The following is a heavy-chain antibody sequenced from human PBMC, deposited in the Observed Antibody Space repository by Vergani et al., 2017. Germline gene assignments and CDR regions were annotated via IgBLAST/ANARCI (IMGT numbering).Heavy chain of an antibody. J-gene: IGHJ4*02. CDR3: ARXISGYNWNSDYFDY. D-gene: IGHD1-7*01. Sequence: QVQLQESGPGLVKPSQTLSLTCTVSGGSISSGDYYWSWIRQPPGKGLEWIGYIYYSGSTYYNPSLKSRVTISVDTSKNQFSLKLSSVTAADTAVYYCARXISGYNWNSDYFDYWGQGTLVTVSS. CDR2: IYYSGST. V-gene: IGHV4-30-4*01. CDR1: GGSISSGDYY.